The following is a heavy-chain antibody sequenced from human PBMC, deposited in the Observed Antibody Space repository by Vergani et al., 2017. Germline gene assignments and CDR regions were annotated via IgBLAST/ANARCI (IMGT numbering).Heavy chain of an antibody. V-gene: IGHV3-30*02. Sequence: QVQLVESGGGVVQRGGSLRLSCATSGFTFSNYDMQWSRQGPGKGLEFVAFIQFDGSNQYYADSVKGRFTLSRDFSKNTLYLQMNSLRTDDTATYYCAKHFRGWGIDYWGQGTQVIVSS. J-gene: IGHJ4*02. D-gene: IGHD3-16*01. CDR1: GFTFSNYD. CDR3: AKHFRGWGIDY. CDR2: IQFDGSNQ.